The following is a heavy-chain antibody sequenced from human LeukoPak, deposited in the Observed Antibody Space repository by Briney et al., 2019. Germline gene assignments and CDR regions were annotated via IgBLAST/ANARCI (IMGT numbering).Heavy chain of an antibody. Sequence: SETLSLTCTVSGGSISSSSYYWGWIRQPPGKGLEWIGEIYHSGSTNYNPSLKSRVTISVDKSKNQFSLKLSSVTAADTAVYYCARDRYYYDSSGYSLFDYWGQGTLVTVSS. V-gene: IGHV4-39*07. CDR1: GGSISSSSYY. CDR2: IYHSGST. CDR3: ARDRYYYDSSGYSLFDY. J-gene: IGHJ4*02. D-gene: IGHD3-22*01.